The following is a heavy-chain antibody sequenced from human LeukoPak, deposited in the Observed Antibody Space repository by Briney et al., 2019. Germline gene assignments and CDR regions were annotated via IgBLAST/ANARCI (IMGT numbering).Heavy chain of an antibody. CDR2: FSDSGGRT. V-gene: IGHV3-23*01. Sequence: GGTLRLSCAASGFTFSSYGMSWVRQAPGKGLERVSAFSDSGGRTDYADSVKGRFTISRDNSKNTLYLQMNSLRIEDTAVYYCARGRGDNYYGSGSYSLYYFDYWGQGTLVTVSS. CDR1: GFTFSSYG. CDR3: ARGRGDNYYGSGSYSLYYFDY. J-gene: IGHJ4*02. D-gene: IGHD3-10*01.